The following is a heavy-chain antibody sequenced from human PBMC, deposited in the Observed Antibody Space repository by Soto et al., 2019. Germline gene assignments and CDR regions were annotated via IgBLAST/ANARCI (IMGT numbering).Heavy chain of an antibody. V-gene: IGHV3-21*01. CDR2: ITTSSAYI. D-gene: IGHD2-21*01. CDR1: GFTFNTYD. CDR3: VRSGTARLLRHSWFDT. Sequence: EVQLVESGGGLVKPGGSLRLSCAASGFTFNTYDMNWVRQAPGKGLEWVSSITTSSAYIYYADSLKGRITISRDNAKXSXXLXXXXXXXXXXXXXXXVRSGTARLLRHSWFDTWGQGTLVTVSS. J-gene: IGHJ5*02.